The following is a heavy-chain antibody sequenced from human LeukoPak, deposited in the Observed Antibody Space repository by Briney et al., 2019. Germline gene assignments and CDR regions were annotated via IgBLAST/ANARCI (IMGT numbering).Heavy chain of an antibody. V-gene: IGHV4-61*02. CDR3: AGTHDLGAVAGTGIFDY. J-gene: IGHJ4*02. CDR1: GGSISSGSYY. Sequence: PSETLSLTCTVSGGSISSGSYYWSWIRQPAGKGLEWIGRIYTSGSTNYNPSLKSRVTISVDTSKNQFSLKLSSVTAADTAVYYCAGTHDLGAVAGTGIFDYWGQGTLVTVSS. CDR2: IYTSGST. D-gene: IGHD6-19*01.